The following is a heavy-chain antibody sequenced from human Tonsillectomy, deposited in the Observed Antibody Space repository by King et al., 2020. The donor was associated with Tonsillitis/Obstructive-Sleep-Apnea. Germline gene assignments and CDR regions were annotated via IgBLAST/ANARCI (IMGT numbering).Heavy chain of an antibody. J-gene: IGHJ3*02. D-gene: IGHD6-25*01. CDR1: RFTFSSYS. Sequence: EVQLVESGGGLVKPGGSLRISCAASRFTFSSYSMNWVCQAPGKGLEWVSSISGSRGNTYYADSLKGRFTISRDNAKNSLYLQMNSLRAEDTAVYYCARDSGSGDAFDIWGQGTMVTVSS. CDR2: ISGSRGNT. CDR3: ARDSGSGDAFDI. V-gene: IGHV3-21*01.